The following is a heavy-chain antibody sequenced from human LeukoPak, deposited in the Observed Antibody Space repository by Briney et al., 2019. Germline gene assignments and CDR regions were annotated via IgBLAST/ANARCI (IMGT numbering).Heavy chain of an antibody. D-gene: IGHD1-26*01. Sequence: ASVKVSCKASGYTFTSYYMHWLRQAPGQGLEWMGIINPSRGSTSYAQKFQGRVTMTRDTSTSTVYMELSSLRSEDTAVYYCAIAGTSDAFDIWGQGTMVTVSS. J-gene: IGHJ3*02. CDR1: GYTFTSYY. V-gene: IGHV1-46*01. CDR3: AIAGTSDAFDI. CDR2: INPSRGST.